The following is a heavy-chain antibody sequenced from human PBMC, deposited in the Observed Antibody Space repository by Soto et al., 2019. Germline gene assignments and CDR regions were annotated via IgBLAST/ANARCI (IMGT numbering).Heavy chain of an antibody. J-gene: IGHJ3*02. Sequence: GGSIRLRCAASECNFVNLGMHWVRKAPGKGLEWVAVISYDGSNKYYADSVKGRFTISRDNAKNTLYLQMNSLRAKDTAVYYWAIDLIDAFDIWGQETMVTVSS. D-gene: IGHD3-22*01. CDR1: ECNFVNLG. CDR2: ISYDGSNK. CDR3: AIDLIDAFDI. V-gene: IGHV3-30*03.